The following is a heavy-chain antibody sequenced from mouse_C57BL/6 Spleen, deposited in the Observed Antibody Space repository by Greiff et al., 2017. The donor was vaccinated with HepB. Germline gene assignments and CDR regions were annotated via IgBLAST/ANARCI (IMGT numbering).Heavy chain of an antibody. Sequence: VQLQQSGAELVRPGASVKLSCTASGFNIKDDYMHWVKQRPEQGLEWIGWIDPENGDTEYASKFQGKATITADTSSNTAYLQLSSLTSEDTAVYYCTTFSSSTMVTGLMDYWGQGTSVTVSS. J-gene: IGHJ4*01. CDR1: GFNIKDDY. D-gene: IGHD2-2*01. CDR3: TTFSSSTMVTGLMDY. V-gene: IGHV14-4*01. CDR2: IDPENGDT.